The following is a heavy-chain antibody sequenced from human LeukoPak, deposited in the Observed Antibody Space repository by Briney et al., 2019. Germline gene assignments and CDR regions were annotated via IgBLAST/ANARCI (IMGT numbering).Heavy chain of an antibody. J-gene: IGHJ4*02. CDR1: GFTFSSYG. Sequence: PGGSLRLSCAASGFTFSSYGMHWVRQAPGKGLEWVAVISYDGSNKYYADSVKGRFTISRDNSKNTLYLQMNSLRAEDTAVYYCAKNGVVGSYGPYYFDYWGQGTLVTVSS. D-gene: IGHD5-18*01. CDR2: ISYDGSNK. V-gene: IGHV3-30*18. CDR3: AKNGVVGSYGPYYFDY.